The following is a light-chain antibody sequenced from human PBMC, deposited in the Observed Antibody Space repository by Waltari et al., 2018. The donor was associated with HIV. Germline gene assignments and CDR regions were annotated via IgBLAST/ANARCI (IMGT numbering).Light chain of an antibody. CDR2: GND. J-gene: IGLJ3*02. V-gene: IGLV1-47*01. CDR3: ETWDDSLNSFWV. CDR1: SSNIGNNF. Sequence: QSVLTQPPSASGTPGQRVVISCSGGSSNIGNNFVYWYQQLPGSTPKLRIYGNDKRRSGVADRFSGSKSGTSASLAISGRRSEDEADYYCETWDDSLNSFWVFGGGTKVTVL.